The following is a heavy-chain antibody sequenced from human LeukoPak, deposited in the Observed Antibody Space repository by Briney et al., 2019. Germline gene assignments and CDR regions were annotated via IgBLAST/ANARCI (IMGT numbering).Heavy chain of an antibody. Sequence: PSQTLSLTCNVSGGSISSGNYYWSWIRQPAGKGLEWIGRIYSSGRTNYNPSLKCRVTMSVDTSKNQCSRTLCSVTATDTAVYYCARDIHTSDWTKFDSWGQGNLVTVSS. CDR1: GGSISSGNYY. V-gene: IGHV4-61*02. CDR2: IYSSGRT. D-gene: IGHD6-19*01. J-gene: IGHJ4*02. CDR3: ARDIHTSDWTKFDS.